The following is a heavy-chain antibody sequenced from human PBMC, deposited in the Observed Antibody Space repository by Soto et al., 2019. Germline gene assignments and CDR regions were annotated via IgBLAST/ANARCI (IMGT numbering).Heavy chain of an antibody. CDR1: GYIFINYA. J-gene: IGHJ4*02. D-gene: IGHD6-13*01. CDR2: INVGNGNI. CDR3: ARDWAAAGPFDY. Sequence: ASVKVSCKASGYIFINYAMHWVRQAPGQRPEWMGCINVGNGNIEYSQKFQGRVSISRDTSANTVYMELSSQTSEDTATYYCARDWAAAGPFDYWGQGTLVTVSS. V-gene: IGHV1-3*01.